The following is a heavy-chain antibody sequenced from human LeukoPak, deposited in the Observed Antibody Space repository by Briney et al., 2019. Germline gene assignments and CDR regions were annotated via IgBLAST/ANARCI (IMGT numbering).Heavy chain of an antibody. CDR2: INGDGGST. J-gene: IGHJ4*02. Sequence: PGGSLRLSCAASGFTFSTYAMSWVRQAPGQGLAWVSSINGDGGSTYYAESVKGRFTVSRDNSKNTLYLQMDSLRAEDTAVYYCAKRPDCSTTNCFRFEYWGQGTLVTVSS. CDR1: GFTFSTYA. CDR3: AKRPDCSTTNCFRFEY. V-gene: IGHV3-23*01. D-gene: IGHD2-2*01.